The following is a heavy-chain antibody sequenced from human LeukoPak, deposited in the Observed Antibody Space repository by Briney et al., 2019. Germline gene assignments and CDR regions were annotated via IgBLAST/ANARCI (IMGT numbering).Heavy chain of an antibody. CDR2: IYTSGST. CDR1: GGSISSGSYY. CDR3: ATLFPYCTNGVCYTP. Sequence: SQTLSLTCTVSGGSISSGSYYWSWIRQPAGKGLEWIGRIYTSGSTNYNPSLKSRVTISVDTSKNQFSLKLSSVTAADTAVYYCATLFPYCTNGVCYTPWGQGTLVTVSS. J-gene: IGHJ5*02. D-gene: IGHD2-8*01. V-gene: IGHV4-61*02.